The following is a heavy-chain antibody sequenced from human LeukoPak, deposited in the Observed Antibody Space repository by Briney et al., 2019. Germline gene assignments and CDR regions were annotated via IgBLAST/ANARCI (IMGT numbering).Heavy chain of an antibody. CDR3: ARSPSGSSSRWFDS. CDR1: GYSISSGYY. V-gene: IGHV4-38-2*02. J-gene: IGHJ5*01. CDR2: IYHSGTT. D-gene: IGHD1-26*01. Sequence: PSETLSLTCTVSGYSISSGYYWGWIRQPPGKGLEWIGEIYHSGTTNYNPPLKSRDTILVDKSKNQFPLKLRSVTAADTAVYYCARSPSGSSSRWFDSWGQGTLVTVSS.